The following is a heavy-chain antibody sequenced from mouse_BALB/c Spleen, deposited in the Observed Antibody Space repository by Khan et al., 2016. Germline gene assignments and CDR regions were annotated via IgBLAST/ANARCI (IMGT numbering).Heavy chain of an antibody. V-gene: IGHV6-6*02. J-gene: IGHJ4*01. Sequence: EVKLEESGGGLVQPGGSMKLSCVASGFTFINYWMNWVRQSPEKGLEWVAEIRLKSNNYATHYAESVKGRFTISRDDSKSTDYLQMNNLRAEDTGIYYCTREFAMDYWGQGTSVTVSS. CDR3: TREFAMDY. CDR2: IRLKSNNYAT. CDR1: GFTFINYW.